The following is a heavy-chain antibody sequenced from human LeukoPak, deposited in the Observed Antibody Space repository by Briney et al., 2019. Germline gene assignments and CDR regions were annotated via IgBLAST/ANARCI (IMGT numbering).Heavy chain of an antibody. V-gene: IGHV4-4*07. CDR3: ARDHYYDSSGPNYYMDV. Sequence: PSETLSLTCTVSGGSISSYYWSWIRQPAGKGLEWIGRIYTCGSTNYNPSLKSRVTMSVDTSKNQFSLKLSSVTAADTAVYYCARDHYYDSSGPNYYMDVWGKGTTVTVSS. CDR1: GGSISSYY. J-gene: IGHJ6*03. CDR2: IYTCGST. D-gene: IGHD3-22*01.